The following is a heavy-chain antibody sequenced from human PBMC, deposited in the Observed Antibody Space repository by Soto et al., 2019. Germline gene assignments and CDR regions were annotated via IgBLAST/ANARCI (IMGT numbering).Heavy chain of an antibody. CDR3: ARVGISSSDAFDI. J-gene: IGHJ3*02. CDR2: IYHSGNT. V-gene: IGHV4-31*03. D-gene: IGHD6-6*01. Sequence: SETLSLTCSVSGGSISSGGYYWSWIRQLPGKDLEWIGYIYHSGNTYYNSSLKSRLTISVDTSKNEFSLKLTSVTAADTAVYYCARVGISSSDAFDIWGQGKMVTGS. CDR1: GGSISSGGYY.